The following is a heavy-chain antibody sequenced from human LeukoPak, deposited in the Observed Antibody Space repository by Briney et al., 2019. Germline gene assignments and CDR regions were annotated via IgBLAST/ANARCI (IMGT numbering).Heavy chain of an antibody. CDR3: ARWVGGPAGINYYGMDV. CDR1: GYTFTSYD. D-gene: IGHD2-2*01. V-gene: IGHV1-46*01. CDR2: INPSGGGT. Sequence: ASVKASCKPSGYTFTSYDMQRVRQAPGPGSEWLGMINPSGGGTNYAQKFQGRVTMTRDTSTSTVYLELSSLRSEDTAVYYCARWVGGPAGINYYGMDVWGQGTTVTVSS. J-gene: IGHJ6*02.